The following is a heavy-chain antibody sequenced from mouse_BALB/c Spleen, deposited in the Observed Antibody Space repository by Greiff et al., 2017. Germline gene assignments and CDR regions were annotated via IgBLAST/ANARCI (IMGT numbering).Heavy chain of an antibody. V-gene: IGHV5-9-4*01. CDR2: ISSGGSYT. D-gene: IGHD1-1*02. J-gene: IGHJ4*01. Sequence: EVLLVESGGGLVKPGGSLKLSCAASGFTFSSYAMSWVRQSPEKRLEWVAEISSGGSYTYYPDTVTGRFTISGDNATNTLYLEVSSLRSEDTAMYYCARYGGNDPYYYAMDYWGQGTSVTVSS. CDR3: ARYGGNDPYYYAMDY. CDR1: GFTFSSYA.